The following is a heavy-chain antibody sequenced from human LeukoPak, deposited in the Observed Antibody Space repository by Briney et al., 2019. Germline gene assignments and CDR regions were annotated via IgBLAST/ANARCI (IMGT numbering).Heavy chain of an antibody. J-gene: IGHJ4*02. V-gene: IGHV3-43*01. CDR3: AKDILRRSGYYLNFDY. CDR1: GFTFDDYT. Sequence: GGSLRLSCAAYGFTFDDYTMHWVRQAPGKGLEWVSLISWDGGSTYYADSVKGRFTISRDNSKNSLYLQMNSLRTEDTALYYCAKDILRRSGYYLNFDYWGQGTLVTVSS. CDR2: ISWDGGST. D-gene: IGHD3-22*01.